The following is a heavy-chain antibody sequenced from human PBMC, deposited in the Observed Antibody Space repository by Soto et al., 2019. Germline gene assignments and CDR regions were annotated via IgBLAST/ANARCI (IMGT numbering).Heavy chain of an antibody. D-gene: IGHD2-2*01. CDR3: ARHPGYCSGNGCYGYYTMDV. CDR2: IYYVVNT. V-gene: IGHV4-39*01. J-gene: IGHJ6*02. CDR1: GDSISSGSYS. Sequence: SDTLSLTCIVSGDSISSGSYSWAWIRQPPGKGLEWIGTIYYVVNTYYNPSLKSRVTISVDTSKNQFSLELTSVTAADTAVYFCARHPGYCSGNGCYGYYTMDVWAQGTTVTVSS.